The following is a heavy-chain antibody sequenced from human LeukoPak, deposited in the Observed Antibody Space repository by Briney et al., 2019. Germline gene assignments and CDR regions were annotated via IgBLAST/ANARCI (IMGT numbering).Heavy chain of an antibody. Sequence: GSLRLSCAASGFPISSYAMHWVRQAPGKGLEWVAFIRHDGSKQYHRDSVKGRFSISRDNSKNTLWLQMNSVRTEDTAVYYCAKDNPIEEVPGLGPGQWGQGTPVTVSS. CDR3: AKDNPIEEVPGLGPGQ. CDR1: GFPISSYA. D-gene: IGHD2-2*01. CDR2: IRHDGSKQ. J-gene: IGHJ4*02. V-gene: IGHV3-30*02.